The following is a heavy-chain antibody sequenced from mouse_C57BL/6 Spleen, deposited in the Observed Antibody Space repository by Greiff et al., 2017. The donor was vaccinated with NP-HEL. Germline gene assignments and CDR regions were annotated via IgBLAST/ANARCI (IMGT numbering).Heavy chain of an antibody. D-gene: IGHD1-1*01. V-gene: IGHV1-15*01. CDR3: TRLLRYGFAY. CDR1: GYTFTDYE. J-gene: IGHJ3*01. Sequence: QVQLQQSGAELVRPGASVTLSCKASGYTFTDYEMHWVKQTPVHSLEWIGAIDPETGGTAYNQKFKGKAILTADKSSSTAYMELRSLTSEDSAVYYCTRLLRYGFAYWGQGTLVTVSA. CDR2: IDPETGGT.